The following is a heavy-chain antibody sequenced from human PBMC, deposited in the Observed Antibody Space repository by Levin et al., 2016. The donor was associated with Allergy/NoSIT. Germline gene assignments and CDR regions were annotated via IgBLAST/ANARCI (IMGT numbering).Heavy chain of an antibody. CDR1: GYTFTGYY. CDR2: INPKSGGT. J-gene: IGHJ5*02. D-gene: IGHD5-18*01. V-gene: IGHV1-2*02. Sequence: VSVKVSCKASGYTFTGYYMHWVRQAPGQGLEWMGWINPKSGGTNYAQKFQGRVTMTRDTSISTAYMELSRLRSDDTAVYYCARDGDLGAMDTTRFDPWGQGTQVTVSS. CDR3: ARDGDLGAMDTTRFDP.